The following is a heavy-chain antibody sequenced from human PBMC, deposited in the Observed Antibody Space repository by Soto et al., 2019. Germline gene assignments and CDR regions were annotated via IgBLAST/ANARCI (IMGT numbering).Heavy chain of an antibody. CDR2: ITYDGSNK. Sequence: QVQLVESGGGVVQPGRSLRLSCVVSGFTFRSYDMHWVRQAPGKGLEWVALITYDGSNKYYADSVKGRFTVSRDNSKNTQYLQMHSLRAEDSAVYYCVRRQYDFGAQWGQGTLVTVSS. J-gene: IGHJ4*02. D-gene: IGHD3-3*01. V-gene: IGHV3-30*03. CDR3: VRRQYDFGAQ. CDR1: GFTFRSYD.